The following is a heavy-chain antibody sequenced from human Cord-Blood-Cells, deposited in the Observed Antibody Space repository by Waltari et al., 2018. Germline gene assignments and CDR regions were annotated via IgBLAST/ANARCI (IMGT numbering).Heavy chain of an antibody. CDR1: GGSISSGCYS. Sequence: QVQLQESGPGLVKPSQTLSLTCTVSGGSISSGCYSWSWLRQHPGKGLEWIGYIYYSGSTYYNPSLKSRVTISVDTSKNQFSLKLSSVTAADTAVYYCAREIIYGSGSYDYWGQGTLVTVSS. CDR2: IYYSGST. D-gene: IGHD3-10*01. J-gene: IGHJ4*02. V-gene: IGHV4-31*03. CDR3: AREIIYGSGSYDY.